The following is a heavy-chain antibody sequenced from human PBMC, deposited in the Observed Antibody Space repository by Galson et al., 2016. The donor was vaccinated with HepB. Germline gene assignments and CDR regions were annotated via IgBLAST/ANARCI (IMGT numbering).Heavy chain of an antibody. CDR2: ISGSGDET. CDR3: ASGIAVTTSNSFWYFDL. V-gene: IGHV3-23*01. J-gene: IGHJ2*01. D-gene: IGHD3-10*01. Sequence: SLRLSCAASGFTFSSYAMTWFRQAPGKGLDWVSTISGSGDETNYADSVKGRFTSSRDNSKNTLYLQMTSLRAEDTAVYYCASGIAVTTSNSFWYFDLWGRGTLVTVSS. CDR1: GFTFSSYA.